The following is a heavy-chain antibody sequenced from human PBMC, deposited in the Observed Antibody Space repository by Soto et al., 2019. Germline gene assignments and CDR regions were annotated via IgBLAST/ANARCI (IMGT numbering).Heavy chain of an antibody. CDR1: GYTFSNYG. D-gene: IGHD6-6*01. CDR2: ISGYNGNT. J-gene: IGHJ4*02. V-gene: IGHV1-18*01. CDR3: AREGQLGY. Sequence: QVQLLQSGAEVKKPGASVKVSCQASGYTFSNYGLSWVRQAPGQGREWMGWISGYNGNTNYAERLQCRVTMTTDTSTSTAYMELKSLRYDDTAVYSCAREGQLGYWGQGTPVTVSS.